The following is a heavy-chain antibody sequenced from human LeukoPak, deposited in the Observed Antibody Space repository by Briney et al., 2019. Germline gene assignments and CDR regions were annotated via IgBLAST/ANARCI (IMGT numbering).Heavy chain of an antibody. Sequence: GASVKVSCQASGYTFTDYYMHWVRQAPGQRLEWMGLINHKSGDAKIAQKLQGRVTLIRDTSISTAYVELSSLRSDGTAVYYCARRYSGYYLYFDYWGQGSLVTVSS. V-gene: IGHV1-2*02. J-gene: IGHJ4*02. D-gene: IGHD1-26*01. CDR2: INHKSGDA. CDR1: GYTFTDYY. CDR3: ARRYSGYYLYFDY.